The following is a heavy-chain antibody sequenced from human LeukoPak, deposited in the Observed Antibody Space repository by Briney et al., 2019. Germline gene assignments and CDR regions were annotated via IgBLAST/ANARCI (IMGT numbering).Heavy chain of an antibody. CDR3: ASIAARLGNWFDP. CDR2: IKQDGSEK. V-gene: IGHV3-7*01. J-gene: IGHJ5*02. CDR1: GFTFSSYW. D-gene: IGHD6-6*01. Sequence: GGSLRLSCAGSGFTFSSYWMSWVRQAPGKGLEWVANIKQDGSEKYYVDSVKGRFTISRDNSKNTLCLQMNSLRAEDTAVYYCASIAARLGNWFDPWGQGTLVTVSS.